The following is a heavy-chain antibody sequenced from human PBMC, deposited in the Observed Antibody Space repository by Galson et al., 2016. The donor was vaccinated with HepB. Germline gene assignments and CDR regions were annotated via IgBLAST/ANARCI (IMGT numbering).Heavy chain of an antibody. J-gene: IGHJ3*02. Sequence: SLRLSCATSGFTFGSYSMTWVRQAPGKGLEWVANIKQDGSEKYYVDSVKGRFSISRDNGKDSLYLQRNSLRAEDTALYYCARFDYGDYDDAFDIWGQGTMVTVSS. V-gene: IGHV3-7*01. CDR3: ARFDYGDYDDAFDI. D-gene: IGHD4-17*01. CDR1: GFTFGSYS. CDR2: IKQDGSEK.